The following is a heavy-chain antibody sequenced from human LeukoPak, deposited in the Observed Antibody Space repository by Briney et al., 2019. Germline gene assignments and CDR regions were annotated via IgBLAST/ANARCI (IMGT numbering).Heavy chain of an antibody. CDR3: AKDIGGSSSWYRDYGMDV. CDR1: GFTFDDYA. V-gene: IGHV3-43D*03. Sequence: GGSLRLSCAASGFTFDDYAMHWVRQAPGKGLEWVSLISWDGGSTYYADSVKGRFTISRDNSKNSLYLQMNSLRAEDTALYYCAKDIGGSSSWYRDYGMDVWGQGTTVTVSS. CDR2: ISWDGGST. J-gene: IGHJ6*02. D-gene: IGHD6-13*01.